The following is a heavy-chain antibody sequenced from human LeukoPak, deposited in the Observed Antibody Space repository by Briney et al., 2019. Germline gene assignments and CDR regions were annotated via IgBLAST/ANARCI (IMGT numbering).Heavy chain of an antibody. J-gene: IGHJ3*01. Sequence: GESLKISCQGTGYSFTTYWIGWVRQMPGKGLEWVGIIYPGDSDTRYSPSFQGQVTISADKSISTAYLQWSTLKASDTAMYYCARRADTYSKAFDVWGQGTMVTVSS. CDR3: ARRADTYSKAFDV. CDR1: GYSFTTYW. V-gene: IGHV5-51*01. D-gene: IGHD4-11*01. CDR2: IYPGDSDT.